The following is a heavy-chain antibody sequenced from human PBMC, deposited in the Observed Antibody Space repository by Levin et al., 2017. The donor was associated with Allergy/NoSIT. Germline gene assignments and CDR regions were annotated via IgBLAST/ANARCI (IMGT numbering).Heavy chain of an antibody. Sequence: LGESLKISCAASGFTFSSNSMNWVRQAPGKGLEWVSYISSSSSTIYYADSVKGRFTVSRDNAKNSLYLQMNSLRAEDTAVYYCARASGSGRYAFDIWGQGTTVTVSS. V-gene: IGHV3-48*01. CDR2: ISSSSSTI. CDR1: GFTFSSNS. J-gene: IGHJ3*02. CDR3: ARASGSGRYAFDI. D-gene: IGHD3-10*01.